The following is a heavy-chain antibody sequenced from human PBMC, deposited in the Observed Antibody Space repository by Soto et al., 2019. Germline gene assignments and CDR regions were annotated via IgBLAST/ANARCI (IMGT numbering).Heavy chain of an antibody. CDR1: GFTFSSSA. Sequence: GGSLRLSCAVSGFTFSSSAMHWVRQAPGKGPELVAIISYDGNDKYYADSVEGRFTISRDNSKNSLFLQMSSLRPDDTALYYCAKDNPTIAYWGQGTLVTVSS. V-gene: IGHV3-30*18. CDR3: AKDNPTIAY. J-gene: IGHJ4*02. CDR2: ISYDGNDK. D-gene: IGHD1-1*01.